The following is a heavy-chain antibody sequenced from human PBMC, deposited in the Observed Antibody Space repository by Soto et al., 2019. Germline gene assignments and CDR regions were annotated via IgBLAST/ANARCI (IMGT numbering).Heavy chain of an antibody. V-gene: IGHV1-3*01. CDR2: INAGDGNT. Sequence: ASVKFSCKASGYTLTNYGVHSLRQAPGQSLEWMGWINAGDGNTKYSRNFQGRVTIARATSAITAYMELSSLRSEGTAVYYCVRDGAVAGNITLDFWGQGTLVTFSS. CDR3: VRDGAVAGNITLDF. J-gene: IGHJ4*02. CDR1: GYTLTNYG. D-gene: IGHD6-19*01.